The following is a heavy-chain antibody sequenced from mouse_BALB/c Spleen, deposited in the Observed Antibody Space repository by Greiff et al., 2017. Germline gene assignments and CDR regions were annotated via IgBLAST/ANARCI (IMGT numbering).Heavy chain of an antibody. J-gene: IGHJ3*01. CDR2: IWAGGST. CDR3: AREEVEGFAY. Sequence: VKLQQSGPGLVAPSQSLSITCTVSGFSLTSYGVHWVRQPPGKGLEWLGVIWAGGSTNYNSTLMSRLSISKDNSKSQVFLKMNSLQTDDTAMYYCAREEVEGFAYWGQGTLVTVSA. D-gene: IGHD1-1*01. CDR1: GFSLTSYG. V-gene: IGHV2-9*02.